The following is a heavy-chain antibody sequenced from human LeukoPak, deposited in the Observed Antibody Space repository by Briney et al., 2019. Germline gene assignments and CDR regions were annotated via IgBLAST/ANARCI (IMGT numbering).Heavy chain of an antibody. Sequence: GGSLRLSCAASGFIFSNYAIHWVRQAPGKGLEWVAAISYDGNTQHYADPVKGRFTISRDNSKSKVYLQIDTLTIEDSAVYYCVKPYPTLTTSSVLDTWGQGTLVTVSS. CDR3: VKPYPTLTTSSVLDT. CDR1: GFIFSNYA. V-gene: IGHV3-30*18. J-gene: IGHJ5*01. CDR2: ISYDGNTQ. D-gene: IGHD4-17*01.